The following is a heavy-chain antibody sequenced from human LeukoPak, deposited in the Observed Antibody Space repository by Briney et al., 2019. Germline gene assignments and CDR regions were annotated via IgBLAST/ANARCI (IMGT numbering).Heavy chain of an antibody. CDR2: ISYDGSNK. CDR1: GFTFSSHA. V-gene: IGHV3-30*04. D-gene: IGHD2-8*01. Sequence: GRSLRLSCVASGFTFSSHAMNWVRQAPGKGLEWVAVISYDGSNKYYVDSVKGRFTISRDNSKNTLYLQMNSLRAEDTAVYYCARVGTSSLRDWFDPWGQGTLVTVSS. J-gene: IGHJ5*02. CDR3: ARVGTSSLRDWFDP.